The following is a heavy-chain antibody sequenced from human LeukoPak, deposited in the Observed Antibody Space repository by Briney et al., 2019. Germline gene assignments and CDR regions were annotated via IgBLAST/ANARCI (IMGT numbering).Heavy chain of an antibody. CDR3: ARDRKYQLLGYYYYYMDV. J-gene: IGHJ6*03. CDR2: IYYSGST. Sequence: PSETLSLTCTVSGYPISSGYYWSWIRQPPGKGLEWIGYIYYSGSTYYNPSLKSRVTISVDTSKNQFSLKLSSVTAADTAVYYCARDRKYQLLGYYYYYMDVWGKGTTVTVSS. V-gene: IGHV4-30-4*08. D-gene: IGHD2-2*01. CDR1: GYPISSGYY.